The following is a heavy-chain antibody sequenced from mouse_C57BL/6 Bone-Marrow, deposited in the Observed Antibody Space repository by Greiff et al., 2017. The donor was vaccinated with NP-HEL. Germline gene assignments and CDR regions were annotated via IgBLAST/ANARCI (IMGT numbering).Heavy chain of an antibody. V-gene: IGHV1-20*01. J-gene: IGHJ3*01. CDR2: INPYNGDT. D-gene: IGHD1-1*01. Sequence: EVQLQQSGPELVKPGDSVKISCTASGYSFTGYFMNWVMQSHGKSLEWIGRINPYNGDTFYNQKFKGKATLTVDKSSSTAHMELRSLTSEDSAVYYCAREGNYYGSSYETWFAYWGQGTLVTVSA. CDR3: AREGNYYGSSYETWFAY. CDR1: GYSFTGYF.